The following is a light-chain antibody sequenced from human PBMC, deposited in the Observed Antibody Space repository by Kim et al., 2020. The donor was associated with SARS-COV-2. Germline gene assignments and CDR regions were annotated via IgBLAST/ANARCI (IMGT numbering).Light chain of an antibody. J-gene: IGLJ2*01. Sequence: GQKVTVSCSGGSSTIGNTYVSWYQQLPGTAPKLLIYDTNQRPSGIPDRFSGSKSGTSATLGITGLQTGDEADYYCGTWDSSLSTVVFGGGTQMTV. CDR3: GTWDSSLSTVV. CDR2: DTN. V-gene: IGLV1-51*01. CDR1: SSTIGNTY.